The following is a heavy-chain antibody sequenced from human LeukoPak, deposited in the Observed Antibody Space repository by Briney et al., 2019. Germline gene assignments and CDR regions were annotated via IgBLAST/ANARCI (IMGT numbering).Heavy chain of an antibody. V-gene: IGHV3-66*02. Sequence: PGGSLRLSCAASGFTVSSNYMSWVRQAPAKGLEWVSVIYSGGSTYYADSVKGRFTISRDNSKNTLYLQMNSLRAEDTAVYYCARDRYDSSGYYLAFDYWGQGTLVTVSS. CDR1: GFTVSSNY. CDR2: IYSGGST. D-gene: IGHD3-22*01. J-gene: IGHJ4*02. CDR3: ARDRYDSSGYYLAFDY.